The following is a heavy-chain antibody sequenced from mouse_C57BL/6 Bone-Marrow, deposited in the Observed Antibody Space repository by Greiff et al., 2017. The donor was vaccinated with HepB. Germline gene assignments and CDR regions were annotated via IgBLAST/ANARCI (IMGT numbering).Heavy chain of an antibody. V-gene: IGHV5-9-1*02. D-gene: IGHD2-1*01. CDR1: GFTFSSYA. CDR3: TREGGNYGAY. Sequence: EVQLVESGEGLVKPGGSLELSCAASGFTFSSYAMSWVRQTPEKRLEWVAYISSGGDYIYYADTVKGRFTISRDNARNTLYLQMSSLKSEDTAMYYCTREGGNYGAYWGQGTLVTVSA. J-gene: IGHJ3*01. CDR2: ISSGGDYI.